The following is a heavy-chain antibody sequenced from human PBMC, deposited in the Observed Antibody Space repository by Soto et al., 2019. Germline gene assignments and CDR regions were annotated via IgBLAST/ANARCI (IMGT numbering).Heavy chain of an antibody. CDR1: GFTFSSYG. Sequence: QVQLVESGGGVVQPGRSLRLSCAASGFTFSSYGMHWVRQAPGKGLEWVAVISYDGSNKYYADSVKGRFTISRDNSKNTLYLQMNSLRAEDTAVYYCANQHIPYYDSSGYYDYWGQGTLVTVSS. CDR2: ISYDGSNK. D-gene: IGHD3-22*01. CDR3: ANQHIPYYDSSGYYDY. V-gene: IGHV3-30*18. J-gene: IGHJ4*02.